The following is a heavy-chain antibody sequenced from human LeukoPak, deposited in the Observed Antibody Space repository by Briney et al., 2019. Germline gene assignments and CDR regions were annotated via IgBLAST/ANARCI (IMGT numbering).Heavy chain of an antibody. V-gene: IGHV3-23*01. J-gene: IGHJ6*03. CDR2: ISGSGGST. CDR1: GFTFSSYA. D-gene: IGHD3-16*02. Sequence: PGGSLRLSCAASGFTFSSYAMSWVRQAPGKGLEWVSAISGSGGSTYYADSVKGRLTISRDNSKNTLYLQMNSLRAEDTAVYYYAKQGELSLRYYYYYMDVWGKGTTVTVSS. CDR3: AKQGELSLRYYYYYMDV.